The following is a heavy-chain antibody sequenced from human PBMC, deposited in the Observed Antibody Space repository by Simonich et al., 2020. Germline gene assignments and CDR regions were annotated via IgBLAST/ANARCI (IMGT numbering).Heavy chain of an antibody. CDR2: LYYSGST. J-gene: IGHJ3*02. CDR3: ARHAGFAFDI. Sequence: QLQLQESGPGLVKPSETLSLTCTVSGGAISSSSYYWGRIRHPPGKGLEWIGSLYYSGSTYYNPSLKSRVAISVDTSKNQFSLKLSSVTAADTAVYYCARHAGFAFDIWGQGTMVTVSS. CDR1: GGAISSSSYY. V-gene: IGHV4-39*01. D-gene: IGHD6-13*01.